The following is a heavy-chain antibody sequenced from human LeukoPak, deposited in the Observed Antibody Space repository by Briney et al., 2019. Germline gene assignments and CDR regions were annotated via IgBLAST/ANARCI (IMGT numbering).Heavy chain of an antibody. V-gene: IGHV4-39*01. CDR2: IYYSGST. CDR1: GDSISSGSYY. Sequence: SETLSLTCTVSGDSISSGSYYWGWIRRPPGKGLEWIGNIYYSGSTYYNPSLKSRVTISVDTSKNQFSLKLSSVTAADTAVYYCARLVTEYGDYATYYYYYMDVWGKGTTVTISS. CDR3: ARLVTEYGDYATYYYYYMDV. J-gene: IGHJ6*03. D-gene: IGHD4-17*01.